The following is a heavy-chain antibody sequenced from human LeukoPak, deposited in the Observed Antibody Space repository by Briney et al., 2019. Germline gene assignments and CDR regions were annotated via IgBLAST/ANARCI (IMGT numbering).Heavy chain of an antibody. D-gene: IGHD5-18*01. J-gene: IGHJ4*02. Sequence: ASVKVSCEASGYTFSSYYMHWVRQAPGQGLEWMGIINPSGGSTKYAQKFQGRVTMTRDTSTSTAYMELSSLRSEDTAVYYCARDLPVDTAMLFDYWGQGTLVTVSS. V-gene: IGHV1-46*01. CDR1: GYTFSSYY. CDR3: ARDLPVDTAMLFDY. CDR2: INPSGGST.